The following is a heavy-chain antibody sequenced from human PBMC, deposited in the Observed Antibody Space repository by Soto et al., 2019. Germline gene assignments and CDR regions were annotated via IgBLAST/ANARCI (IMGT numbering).Heavy chain of an antibody. CDR2: IVPRFGSP. D-gene: IGHD5-18*01. CDR3: ARDRIQLRVGQYSVNGMDV. J-gene: IGHJ6*02. CDR1: GGTFSDFA. V-gene: IGHV1-69*06. Sequence: QVQLVQSGAELRKPGSSLRVSCKASGGTFSDFAFSWVRQAPGKGLEWMGGIVPRFGSPNYAQKFVGRVTISADTSISTVYMEVSSLRFDDTGVYCCARDRIQLRVGQYSVNGMDVWGQGTTITVSS.